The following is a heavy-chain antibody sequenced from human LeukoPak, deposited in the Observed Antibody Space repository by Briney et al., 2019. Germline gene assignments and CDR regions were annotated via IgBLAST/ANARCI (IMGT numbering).Heavy chain of an antibody. D-gene: IGHD2-2*01. CDR1: GGSLSSSSYY. V-gene: IGHV4-39*01. CDR2: IYYSGST. J-gene: IGHJ4*02. Sequence: SETLSLTCTVSGGSLSSSSYYWGWVRQPPGKGLEWIGSIYYSGSTYYNPSLKSRVTISVDTSKNQFSLKLSSVTAADTAVYYCATVVPAARLDYWGQGTLVTVSS. CDR3: ATVVPAARLDY.